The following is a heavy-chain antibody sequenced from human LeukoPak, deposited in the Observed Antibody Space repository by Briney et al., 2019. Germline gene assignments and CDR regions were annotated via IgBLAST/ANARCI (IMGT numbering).Heavy chain of an antibody. D-gene: IGHD3-22*01. CDR2: IYYSGST. Sequence: PSETLPLTCTVSGGSISSYYWSWIRQPPGKGLEWIGYIYYSGSTNYNPSLKSRVTISVDTSKNQFSLKLSSVTAADTAVYYCARGSYDSSGYYYVFDYWGQGTLVTVSS. V-gene: IGHV4-59*01. J-gene: IGHJ4*02. CDR3: ARGSYDSSGYYYVFDY. CDR1: GGSISSYY.